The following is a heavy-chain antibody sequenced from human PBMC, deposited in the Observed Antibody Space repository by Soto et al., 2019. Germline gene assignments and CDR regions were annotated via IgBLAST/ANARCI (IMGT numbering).Heavy chain of an antibody. CDR2: INAGNGNT. D-gene: IGHD6-13*01. CDR3: ATSTIDTSTWKQYFYGMDV. Sequence: ASVKVSCKASEYTFTRYVIHWVRQAPGQRLEWMGWINAGNGNTNYSQNFQVRVTITRDAATSTAYMELSSLRSQDTAVYYCATSTIDTSTWKQYFYGMDVWGQGSTVPVSS. V-gene: IGHV1-3*01. CDR1: EYTFTRYV. J-gene: IGHJ6*02.